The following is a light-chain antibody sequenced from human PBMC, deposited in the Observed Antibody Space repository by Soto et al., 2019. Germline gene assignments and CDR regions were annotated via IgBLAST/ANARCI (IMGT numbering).Light chain of an antibody. CDR2: AAS. CDR3: QKYNTVPRT. V-gene: IGKV1-27*01. J-gene: IGKJ1*01. CDR1: QGISHF. Sequence: DIQMTQSPSSLSASVGDRVTITCRASQGISHFLAWYQQKPGKVPKLLIYAASILQSGVPPRFSGSGSGTDFTLNISSLQPEDVATYYCQKYNTVPRTFGQGTKVEI.